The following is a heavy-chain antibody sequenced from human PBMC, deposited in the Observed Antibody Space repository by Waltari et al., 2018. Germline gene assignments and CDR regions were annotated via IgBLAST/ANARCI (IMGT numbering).Heavy chain of an antibody. CDR3: ARTYYYDSSGYYSGTFDY. CDR1: GGSISSSSYY. V-gene: IGHV4-39*01. Sequence: QLQLQESGPGLVKPSETLSLTCTVSGGSISSSSYYWGWVRQPPGKGLEWIGSIYYSGSTYYNPSLKIRVTISVDTSKNQFSLKLSSVTAADTAVYYCARTYYYDSSGYYSGTFDYWGQGTLVTVSS. J-gene: IGHJ4*02. D-gene: IGHD3-22*01. CDR2: IYYSGST.